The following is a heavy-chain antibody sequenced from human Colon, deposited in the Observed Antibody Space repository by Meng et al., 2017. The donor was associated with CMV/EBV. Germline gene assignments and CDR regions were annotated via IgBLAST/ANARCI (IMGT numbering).Heavy chain of an antibody. CDR1: GYAFTGYF. Sequence: QVQLVHSGGELKRPGTSVKASCKASGYAFTGYFMHWVRQAPGQGLEWMGWINPNSGGTNYAQKFQGRVTMTRDTSISTAYMELSRLRSDDTAVYYCARAPYNWNDEGWFDPWGQGTLVTVSS. CDR3: ARAPYNWNDEGWFDP. V-gene: IGHV1-2*02. D-gene: IGHD1-20*01. J-gene: IGHJ5*02. CDR2: INPNSGGT.